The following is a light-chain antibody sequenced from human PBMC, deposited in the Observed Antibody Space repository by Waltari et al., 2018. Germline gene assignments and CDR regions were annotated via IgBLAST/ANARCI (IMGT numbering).Light chain of an antibody. CDR2: ATS. V-gene: IGKV3-20*01. CDR3: QHYVRLPAT. J-gene: IGKJ1*01. CDR1: QSISTV. Sequence: IVLTQSPGTLSLSPGERATLSCRASQSISTVLAWYQQRPGQAPRPLIYATSSRATGIPDRFSGSGSGTDFSLTISRLEPEDFAVYYCQHYVRLPATFGQGTKVEIK.